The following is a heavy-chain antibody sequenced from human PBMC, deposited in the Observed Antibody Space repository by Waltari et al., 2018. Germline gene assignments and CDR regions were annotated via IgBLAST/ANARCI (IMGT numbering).Heavy chain of an antibody. CDR1: GGTFSSYT. CDR2: SLPHLGIA. J-gene: IGHJ4*02. Sequence: QVQLVQSGAEVKKPGSSVKVSCKASGGTFSSYTISWVRQAPGQGLEWMGRSLPHLGIANDAQKFQGRVASTADKSTSTAYMELSSLRSEDTAVYYCASLGSSWYGGDFDYWGQGTLVTVSS. V-gene: IGHV1-69*02. D-gene: IGHD6-13*01. CDR3: ASLGSSWYGGDFDY.